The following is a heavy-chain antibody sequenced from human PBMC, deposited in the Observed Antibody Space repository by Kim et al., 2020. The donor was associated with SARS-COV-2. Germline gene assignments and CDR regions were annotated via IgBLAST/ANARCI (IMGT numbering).Heavy chain of an antibody. Sequence: SETLSLTCAVYGGSFSGYYWSWIRQPPGKGLEWIGEINHSGSTNYNPSLKSRVTISVDTSKNQFSLKLSSVTAADTAVYYCARIRVRGVRLLDYWGQGTLVTVSS. CDR3: ARIRVRGVRLLDY. V-gene: IGHV4-34*01. CDR1: GGSFSGYY. J-gene: IGHJ4*02. D-gene: IGHD3-10*01. CDR2: INHSGST.